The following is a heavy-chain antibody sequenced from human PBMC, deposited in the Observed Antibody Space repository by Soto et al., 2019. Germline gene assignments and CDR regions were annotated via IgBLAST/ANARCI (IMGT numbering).Heavy chain of an antibody. V-gene: IGHV1-3*01. CDR2: ISAGNGNT. CDR3: ARDKYSGLSGAFDY. Sequence: QVQLVQSGAEVKKPGASVKDSCKASGYTFTSYAMHWVRQAPGQRLEWMGWISAGNGNTKHSQKFQGRVTITRDTSASTAYMELSSLRSEDTAVYYCARDKYSGLSGAFDYWGEGTLVTVSS. J-gene: IGHJ4*02. D-gene: IGHD1-26*01. CDR1: GYTFTSYA.